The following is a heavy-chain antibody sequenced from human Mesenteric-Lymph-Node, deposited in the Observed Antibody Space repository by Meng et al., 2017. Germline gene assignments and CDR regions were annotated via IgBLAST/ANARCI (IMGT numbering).Heavy chain of an antibody. CDR3: ARDPLRVPPMDV. Sequence: GESLKISCAASEFTLSRYAIIWVRQAPGKGLEWVAFMSYDGSNHYYVDSVKGRFTISRDNAKNSLYLQMNSLRAEDTAVYYCARDPLRVPPMDVWGQGTTVTVSS. V-gene: IGHV3-30*04. CDR2: MSYDGSNH. J-gene: IGHJ6*02. CDR1: EFTLSRYA.